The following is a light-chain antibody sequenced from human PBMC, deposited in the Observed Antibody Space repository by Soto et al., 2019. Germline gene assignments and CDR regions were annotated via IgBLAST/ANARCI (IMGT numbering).Light chain of an antibody. CDR2: YDD. Sequence: QSVLTQPPSVSEAPRQRVTISCSGSSSNIGNNAVNWYQQLPGKAPKLLIYYDDLLPSGVSDRFSGSKSGTSASLAISGLQSEDEADIYCAAWDDSLNGVVFGGGTKLTVL. CDR3: AAWDDSLNGVV. CDR1: SSNIGNNA. V-gene: IGLV1-36*01. J-gene: IGLJ2*01.